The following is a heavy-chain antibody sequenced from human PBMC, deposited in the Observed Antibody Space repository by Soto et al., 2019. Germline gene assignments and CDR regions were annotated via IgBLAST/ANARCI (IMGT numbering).Heavy chain of an antibody. CDR1: EFTFSSYW. J-gene: IGHJ6*02. CDR2: LNEDGSFT. Sequence: GSLRLSCVSSEFTFSSYWMHWVRQVPGKGLVWVSRLNEDGSFTSYADSVKGRFSIFRDNAKKTLYLQMNSLSAEDSAVYYCARDLSGRADVWGQGTTVTVSS. CDR3: ARDLSGRADV. V-gene: IGHV3-74*03. D-gene: IGHD3-10*01.